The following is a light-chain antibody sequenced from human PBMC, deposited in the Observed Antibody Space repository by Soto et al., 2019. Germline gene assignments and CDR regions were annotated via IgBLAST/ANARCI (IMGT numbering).Light chain of an antibody. CDR1: QSVSSY. CDR2: DAS. V-gene: IGKV3-11*01. CDR3: QQRRNWPPVYT. Sequence: EIVLTQSPATLSLSPGERATLSCRASQSVSSYLAWYHQQPGQAPRLLIYDASNRATGIPARFSGSVSGKDFTLTISSLEAEEFAVYYCQQRRNWPPVYTFGQGTKLEIK. J-gene: IGKJ2*01.